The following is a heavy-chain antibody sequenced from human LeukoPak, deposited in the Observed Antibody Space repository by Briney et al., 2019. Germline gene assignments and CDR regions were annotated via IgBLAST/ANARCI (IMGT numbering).Heavy chain of an antibody. CDR3: ARAGGHYGDYDY. J-gene: IGHJ4*02. V-gene: IGHV4-59*01. CDR2: IYYTGST. Sequence: PSETLSLTCTVSTGSISGYYWGWIRQSPGKGLDWIGYIYYTGSTNYNPSLKSRVTMSVDTSKNQLSLKLSSVTAADTAVYYCARAGGHYGDYDYWGQGTLVTVSS. D-gene: IGHD4-17*01. CDR1: TGSISGYY.